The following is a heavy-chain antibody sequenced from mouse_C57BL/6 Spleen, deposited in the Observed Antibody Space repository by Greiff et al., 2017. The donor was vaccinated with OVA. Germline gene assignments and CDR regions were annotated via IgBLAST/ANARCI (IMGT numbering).Heavy chain of an antibody. D-gene: IGHD1-1*01. V-gene: IGHV1-54*01. CDR2: INPGSGGT. J-gene: IGHJ3*01. Sequence: VQLQQSGAELVRPGTSVKVSCKASGYAFTNYLIEWVKQRPGQGLEWIGVINPGSGGTNYNEKFKGKATLTADKSSSTAYMQLSSLTSEDSAVYCCARPGSSYGFAYWGQGTLVTVSA. CDR1: GYAFTNYL. CDR3: ARPGSSYGFAY.